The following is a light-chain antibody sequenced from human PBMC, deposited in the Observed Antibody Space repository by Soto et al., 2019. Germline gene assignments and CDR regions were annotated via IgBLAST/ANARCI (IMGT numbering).Light chain of an antibody. Sequence: QSVLTQAPSVSGAPGQRVTISCTGSSSNIGAGYDVHWYQQLPGTAPKLLIYGNSNRPSGVRDRFSGSKSGPSASLAITGLQAEDEADYYCQSYDSSLSGSVFRTGTKVTVL. CDR2: GNS. V-gene: IGLV1-40*01. CDR3: QSYDSSLSGSV. J-gene: IGLJ1*01. CDR1: SSNIGAGYD.